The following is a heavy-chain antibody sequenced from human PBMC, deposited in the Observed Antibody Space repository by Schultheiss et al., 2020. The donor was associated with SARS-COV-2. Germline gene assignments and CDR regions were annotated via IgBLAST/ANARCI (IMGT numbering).Heavy chain of an antibody. CDR3: ARDPFERRPSLDD. CDR2: IDHSGGT. J-gene: IGHJ4*02. D-gene: IGHD3-16*01. V-gene: IGHV4-34*01. Sequence: SETLSLTCAVSDGSFSDYYWTWIRQPPGKGLEWIGEIDHSGGTNYNPSLKSRVTILVDTSKNHLSLNLTSITAADTAVYYCARDPFERRPSLDDWGQGTLVTVSS. CDR1: DGSFSDYY.